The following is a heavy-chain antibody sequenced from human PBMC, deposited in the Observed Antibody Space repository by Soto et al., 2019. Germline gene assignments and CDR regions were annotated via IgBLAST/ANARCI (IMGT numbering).Heavy chain of an antibody. J-gene: IGHJ6*02. D-gene: IGHD5-12*01. CDR2: ISSSGSTI. CDR3: AREGVATVHYYYYGMAV. Sequence: PGGSLRLSCAAPGFTFSDYYMSWIRQAPGKGLEWVSYISSSGSTIYYADSVKGRFTISRDNAKNSLYLQMNSLRAEDTAVYYCAREGVATVHYYYYGMAVCRQRPTFPVS. V-gene: IGHV3-11*01. CDR1: GFTFSDYY.